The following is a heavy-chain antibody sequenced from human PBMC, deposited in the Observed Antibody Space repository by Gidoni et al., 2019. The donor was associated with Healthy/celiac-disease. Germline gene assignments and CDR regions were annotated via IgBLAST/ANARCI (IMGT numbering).Heavy chain of an antibody. CDR1: GGTFSSYA. CDR3: ARGWEYNWNDASFDY. D-gene: IGHD1-20*01. CDR2: IIPIFGTA. Sequence: QVQLVQSGAEVQKPGSSVKVSCKASGGTFSSYAISWVRQAPGQGLEWMVGIIPIFGTANYAQKFQGRVTITADESTSTAYMELSSLRSEDTAVYYCARGWEYNWNDASFDYWGQGTLVTVSS. J-gene: IGHJ4*02. V-gene: IGHV1-69*01.